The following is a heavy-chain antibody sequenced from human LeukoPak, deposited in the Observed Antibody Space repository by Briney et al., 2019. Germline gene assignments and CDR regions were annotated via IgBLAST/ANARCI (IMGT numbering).Heavy chain of an antibody. CDR3: ARDGLHTAHFDY. D-gene: IGHD5-18*01. CDR1: GFTFSTYT. J-gene: IGHJ4*02. V-gene: IGHV3-48*02. Sequence: SGGSLRLSCAASGFTFSTYTMNWVRQAPGKGLEWVSTVSDSSDVHYSDSVKGRFTISRGNARNSLYLQMNSLRDEDTAVYYCARDGLHTAHFDYWGQGTLVTVSS. CDR2: VSDSSDV.